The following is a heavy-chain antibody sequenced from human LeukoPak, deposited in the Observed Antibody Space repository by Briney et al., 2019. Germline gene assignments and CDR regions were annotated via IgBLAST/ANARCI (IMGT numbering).Heavy chain of an antibody. J-gene: IGHJ4*02. D-gene: IGHD2-15*01. CDR1: GFTFNSYW. Sequence: AGGSLGLSCAASGFTFNSYWMSWVRQAPGKGLEWVANIKQDGSEQYYVDSVKGRFTISRDNAKNSLYLQMNSLRAGDTAVYYCARGSQCSGGSCYNSYDNWGQGTLVTVSS. CDR3: ARGSQCSGGSCYNSYDN. CDR2: IKQDGSEQ. V-gene: IGHV3-7*01.